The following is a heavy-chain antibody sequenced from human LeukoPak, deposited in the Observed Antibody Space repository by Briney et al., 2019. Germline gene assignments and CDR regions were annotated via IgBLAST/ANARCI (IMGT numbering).Heavy chain of an antibody. CDR1: GDSISSGGYY. Sequence: SQTLSLTCTVSGDSISSGGYYWSWIRQHPGKGLEWIGYIYYSGSTYYNPSLKGRVTISVDTSKNQFSLKLSSVTAADTAVYYCARGGPTPFDYWGQGTLVTVSS. J-gene: IGHJ4*02. CDR2: IYYSGST. V-gene: IGHV4-31*03. CDR3: ARGGPTPFDY.